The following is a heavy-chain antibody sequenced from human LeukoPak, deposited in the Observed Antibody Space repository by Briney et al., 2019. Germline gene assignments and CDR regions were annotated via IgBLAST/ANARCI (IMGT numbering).Heavy chain of an antibody. CDR3: ARMESGSYGPFDS. D-gene: IGHD1-26*01. V-gene: IGHV2-70*11. J-gene: IGHJ4*02. CDR1: GFSLSTGGMC. CDR2: IDWDDDK. Sequence: SGPALVKPTHTLTLTFTFSGFSLSTGGMCVSWIRQPPGKALEWLARIDWDDDKYFSTSLKTRLTISKDTSKNQVVLTMTNMDPVDTATYYCARMESGSYGPFDSWGQGTLVTVSS.